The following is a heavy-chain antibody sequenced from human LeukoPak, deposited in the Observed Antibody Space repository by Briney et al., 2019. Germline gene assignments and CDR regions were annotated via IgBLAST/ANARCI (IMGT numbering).Heavy chain of an antibody. CDR1: GFTFSTYS. CDR3: ARDPHSLDY. D-gene: IGHD1-26*01. CDR2: IRSSGAPI. Sequence: GGSLRLSCAASGFTFSTYSMNWVRQAPGKGLEWVAYIRSSGAPIYYADSVKGRFTISRDNAKNSVYLQMNSLRAEDTAVYCCARDPHSLDYWGQGTLVTVSS. J-gene: IGHJ4*02. V-gene: IGHV3-48*01.